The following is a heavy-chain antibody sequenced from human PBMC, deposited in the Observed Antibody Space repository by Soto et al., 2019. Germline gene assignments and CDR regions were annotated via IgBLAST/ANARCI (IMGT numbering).Heavy chain of an antibody. CDR3: ARGANDFDY. D-gene: IGHD5-12*01. CDR1: GFSFGSSW. J-gene: IGHJ4*02. Sequence: PGGSLRLSCAASGFSFGSSWMHWVRQAPGKGLVWVSHINSAGSTTTYADSVKGRFTISRDNAKNTLYLQMNSLRAEDTAVYYCARGANDFDYWGQGTLVTVSS. CDR2: INSAGSTT. V-gene: IGHV3-74*01.